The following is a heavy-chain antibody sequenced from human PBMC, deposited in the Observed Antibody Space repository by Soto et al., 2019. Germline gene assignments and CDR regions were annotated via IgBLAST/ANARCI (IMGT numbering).Heavy chain of an antibody. CDR1: SGSISSSNW. CDR2: IYHSGST. J-gene: IGHJ3*02. Sequence: QVQLQESGPGLVKPSGTLSLTCAVSSGSISSSNWWSWVRQPPGKGLEWIGEIYHSGSTNYNPSLKSRGTIEVAKSKNQFSLKLSSVTAADTAVYYCARASDSYCSGGSCYSSLNDAFDIWGQGTMVTVSS. V-gene: IGHV4-4*02. CDR3: ARASDSYCSGGSCYSSLNDAFDI. D-gene: IGHD2-15*01.